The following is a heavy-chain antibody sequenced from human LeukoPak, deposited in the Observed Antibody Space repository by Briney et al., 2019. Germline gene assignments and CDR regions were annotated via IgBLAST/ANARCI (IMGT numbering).Heavy chain of an antibody. CDR3: AREGRAGTTNYGMDV. CDR1: GGSISSYY. V-gene: IGHV4-59*01. D-gene: IGHD1-1*01. CDR2: IYYSGSA. Sequence: SETLSLTCTVSGGSISSYYWSWIRQPPGKGLEWIGYIYYSGSANYTPSLKSRVIISVDTSKNQFSLKLSSVTAADTAVYYCAREGRAGTTNYGMDVWGQGTTLT. J-gene: IGHJ6*02.